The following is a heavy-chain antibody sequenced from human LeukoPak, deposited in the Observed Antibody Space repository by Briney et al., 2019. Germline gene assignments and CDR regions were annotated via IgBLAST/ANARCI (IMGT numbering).Heavy chain of an antibody. CDR1: GFTLSNYG. CDR3: ARDAWYCGSSSCSTTGYYYYFYMDV. D-gene: IGHD2-2*02. V-gene: IGHV3-33*01. J-gene: IGHJ6*03. Sequence: GGSLRLSCAASGFTLSNYGMHWVRQAPGKGLEWLAFIWYDGSNKYYADSVEGRFTISRDNAKSTLHLQMIGLRAEDTAVYYCARDAWYCGSSSCSTTGYYYYFYMDVWGKGTTVTVAS. CDR2: IWYDGSNK.